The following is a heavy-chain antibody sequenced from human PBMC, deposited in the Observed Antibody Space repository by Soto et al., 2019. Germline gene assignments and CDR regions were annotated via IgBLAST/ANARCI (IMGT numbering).Heavy chain of an antibody. Sequence: SETLSLTCTVSGGSISSYYWSWIRQPPGKGLEWIGYIYYSGSTNYNPSLKSRVTISVDTSKNQFSLKLSSVTAADTAVYYCAIGYCSSTSCYGRFDYWGQGTLVTVSS. V-gene: IGHV4-59*08. J-gene: IGHJ4*02. CDR3: AIGYCSSTSCYGRFDY. CDR1: GGSISSYY. D-gene: IGHD2-2*01. CDR2: IYYSGST.